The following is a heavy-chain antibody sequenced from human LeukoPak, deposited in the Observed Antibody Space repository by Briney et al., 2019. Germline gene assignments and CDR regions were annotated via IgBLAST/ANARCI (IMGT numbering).Heavy chain of an antibody. CDR1: GYTFTNYG. CDR3: ARSIMTMGRGEDY. CDR2: ISGYNGNT. D-gene: IGHD3-10*01. Sequence: VASVKVSCTASGYTFTNYGISWVRQAPGQGLEWMGWISGYNGNTNYAQKLQGRVTMTTDTSTSAGYMELRSLRFDDTAVYYCARSIMTMGRGEDYWGQGTLVTVSS. J-gene: IGHJ4*02. V-gene: IGHV1-18*04.